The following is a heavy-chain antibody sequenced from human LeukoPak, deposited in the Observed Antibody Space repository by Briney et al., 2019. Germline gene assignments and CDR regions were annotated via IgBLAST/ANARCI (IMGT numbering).Heavy chain of an antibody. CDR1: SGSITGYY. J-gene: IGHJ4*02. V-gene: IGHV4-34*01. CDR2: INHSGST. D-gene: IGHD3-10*01. CDR3: ASRSSGLLWFGEPNDY. Sequence: SETLSLTCTVSSGSITGYYWSWIRQPPGKGLEWIGEINHSGSTNYNPSLKSRVTISVDTSKNQFSLKLSSVTAADTAVYYCASRSSGLLWFGEPNDYWGQGTLVTVSS.